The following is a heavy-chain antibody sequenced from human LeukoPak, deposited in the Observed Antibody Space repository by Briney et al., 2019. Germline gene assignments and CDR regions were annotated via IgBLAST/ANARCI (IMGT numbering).Heavy chain of an antibody. D-gene: IGHD1-14*01. V-gene: IGHV4-61*02. CDR2: MYNGGTT. CDR3: ARSTNRLDS. CDR1: GDSISGSISGGPSD. Sequence: PSETLSLTXTVSGDSISGSISGGPSDWNWIGQPAGKGLEWIGRMYNGGTTINYSPSLKSRVTISVDTSKNQFSLNVTSVTAADTAVYYCARSTNRLDSWGQGTLVTVSS. J-gene: IGHJ4*02.